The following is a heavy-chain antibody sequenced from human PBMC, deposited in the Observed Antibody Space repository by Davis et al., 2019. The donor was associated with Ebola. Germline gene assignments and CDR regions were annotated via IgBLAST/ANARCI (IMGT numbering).Heavy chain of an antibody. CDR3: ARGLLPTYFDY. V-gene: IGHV3-74*01. Sequence: GESLKISCAASGFTFSSYEMNWVRQAPGKGLVWVSSINTDGATTTYADSVKGRFTISRDNAKNTLYLQVNSLRAEDTAVYYCARGLLPTYFDYWGQGTLVTVSS. D-gene: IGHD2-15*01. CDR2: INTDGATT. J-gene: IGHJ4*02. CDR1: GFTFSSYE.